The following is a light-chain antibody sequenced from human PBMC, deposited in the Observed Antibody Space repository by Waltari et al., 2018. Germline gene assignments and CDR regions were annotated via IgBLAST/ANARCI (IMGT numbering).Light chain of an antibody. CDR3: QQRMNWPLT. V-gene: IGKV3-11*01. CDR1: QSVRSF. J-gene: IGKJ4*01. Sequence: EIVLTQSPATLSLSPGERATLSCRASQSVRSFVAWYQQKPGPAPRLLIHDASNRATGIPVRCSGSGSGTDFTLTISSLEPEDFAVYDGQQRMNWPLTFGGGTKVEIK. CDR2: DAS.